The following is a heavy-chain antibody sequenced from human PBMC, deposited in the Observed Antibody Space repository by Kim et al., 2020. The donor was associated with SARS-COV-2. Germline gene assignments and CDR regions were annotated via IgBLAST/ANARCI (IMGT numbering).Heavy chain of an antibody. CDR2: IYSGGST. V-gene: IGHV3-53*01. CDR1: GFTVSSNY. J-gene: IGHJ4*02. Sequence: GGSLRLSCAASGFTVSSNYMSWVRQAPGKGLEWVSVIYSGGSTYYADSVKGRFTISRDNSKNTLYLQMNSLRAEDTAVYYCARAPGNLYYFDYWGQGTLVTVSS. CDR3: ARAPGNLYYFDY. D-gene: IGHD1-1*01.